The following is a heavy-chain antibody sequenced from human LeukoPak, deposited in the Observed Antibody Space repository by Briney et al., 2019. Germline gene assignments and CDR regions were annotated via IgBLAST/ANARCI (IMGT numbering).Heavy chain of an antibody. D-gene: IGHD6-6*01. Sequence: SETLSLTCIVSGGSISNYRWSWIRQPPGKGLEWIGCVLYSGSTNYNPSLKSRVTISVDTSKNQFSLTLSSVTAADTAVYYCARYTRPFDYWGQGILVTVSS. V-gene: IGHV4-59*01. CDR3: ARYTRPFDY. CDR1: GGSISNYR. CDR2: VLYSGST. J-gene: IGHJ4*02.